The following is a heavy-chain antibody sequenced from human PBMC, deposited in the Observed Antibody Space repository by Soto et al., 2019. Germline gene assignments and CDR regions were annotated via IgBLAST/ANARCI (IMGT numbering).Heavy chain of an antibody. CDR3: AKVAVY. J-gene: IGHJ4*02. CDR2: ISESGDRT. Sequence: EVQLLESGGGLVQPGGSLRLSCAASGFTFSIYVMSWVRQAPGKGLEWVSIISESGDRTNYADSVKGRFTISRDNSNNMLYLQRNSLTAEDTAVYYCAKVAVYWGQGTLVTVSS. CDR1: GFTFSIYV. D-gene: IGHD2-15*01. V-gene: IGHV3-23*01.